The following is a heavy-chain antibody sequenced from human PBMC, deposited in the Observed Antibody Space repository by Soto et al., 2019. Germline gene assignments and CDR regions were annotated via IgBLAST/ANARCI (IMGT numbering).Heavy chain of an antibody. V-gene: IGHV3-23*01. CDR1: GFTFSSHA. CDR3: AKGSYADYFDY. CDR2: ISGSGGST. Sequence: PGGSLRLSCAASGFTFSSHAMSWVRQAPGKGLGWVSTISGSGGSTFYADSVKGRFTISRDNSKNTLYPQMDSLRAEDTAVYYCAKGSYADYFDYWGQGNLVTVSS. D-gene: IGHD2-2*01. J-gene: IGHJ4*02.